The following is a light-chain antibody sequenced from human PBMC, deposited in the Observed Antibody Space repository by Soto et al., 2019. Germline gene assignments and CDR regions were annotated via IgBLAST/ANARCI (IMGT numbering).Light chain of an antibody. CDR3: QQYSSSLFT. Sequence: EIVLTQSPGTLSLSPGERATLSCRASQSVSSSSLAWYQQKPGQAPRLLIYGASSRATGIPDRFSGSGSGTDFTLTISRLEPDDFAAYCCQQYSSSLFTFGPGTKVDIK. CDR2: GAS. J-gene: IGKJ3*01. CDR1: QSVSSSS. V-gene: IGKV3-20*01.